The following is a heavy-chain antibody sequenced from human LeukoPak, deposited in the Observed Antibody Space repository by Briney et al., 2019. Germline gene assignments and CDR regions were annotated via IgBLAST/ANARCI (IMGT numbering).Heavy chain of an antibody. D-gene: IGHD3-22*01. Sequence: SETLSLTCTVSGGSISSSSYYWGWIRQPPGKGLEWIGSIYYSGSTYYNPSLKSRVTISVDTSKNQFSLKLSSVTAADTAVYYCARELYDSSGYSNWFDPWGQGTLVTVSS. CDR2: IYYSGST. CDR3: ARELYDSSGYSNWFDP. V-gene: IGHV4-39*01. J-gene: IGHJ5*02. CDR1: GGSISSSSYY.